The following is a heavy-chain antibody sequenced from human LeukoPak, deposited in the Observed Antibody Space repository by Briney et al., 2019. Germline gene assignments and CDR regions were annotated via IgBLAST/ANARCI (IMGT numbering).Heavy chain of an antibody. D-gene: IGHD6-19*01. CDR2: INSSGGST. Sequence: ASVTVSCKASGYTFTSYYMHWVGQAPGQGLEWMGIINSSGGSTSYAQKFQGRVTMTRDTSTSTVYMELSSLRSEDTAVYYCAREGGAVADYWGQGTLVTVSS. J-gene: IGHJ4*02. V-gene: IGHV1-46*01. CDR1: GYTFTSYY. CDR3: AREGGAVADY.